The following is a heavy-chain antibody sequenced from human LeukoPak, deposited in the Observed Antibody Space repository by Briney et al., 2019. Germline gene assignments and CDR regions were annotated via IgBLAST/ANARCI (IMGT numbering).Heavy chain of an antibody. Sequence: SETLSLTCTVSGGSITSPENYWGWVRHPPGKGLEWIGEINHSGSTNFNPSLKSRVTISVDTSKNQFSLKLSSVTAADTAVYYCARGDDSGYDEGGFDYWGQGTLVTVSS. CDR2: INHSGST. J-gene: IGHJ4*02. CDR3: ARGDDSGYDEGGFDY. V-gene: IGHV4-39*07. D-gene: IGHD5-12*01. CDR1: GGSITSPENY.